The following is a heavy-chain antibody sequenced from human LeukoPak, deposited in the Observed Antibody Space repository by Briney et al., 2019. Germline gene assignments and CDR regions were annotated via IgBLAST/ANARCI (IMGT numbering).Heavy chain of an antibody. V-gene: IGHV3-30*05. CDR2: TAYDGAEK. J-gene: IGHJ4*02. CDR3: AREGDRHFTFDY. CDR1: GFTFSSYG. Sequence: GGSLRLSCAASGFTFSSYGMHWVRQAPGKGLEWVGGTAYDGAEKYYADSVRGRFAISRDNSKSTVYLEMNSLRPEYAAVYYCAREGDRHFTFDYWGRGTLVTVSS. D-gene: IGHD2/OR15-2a*01.